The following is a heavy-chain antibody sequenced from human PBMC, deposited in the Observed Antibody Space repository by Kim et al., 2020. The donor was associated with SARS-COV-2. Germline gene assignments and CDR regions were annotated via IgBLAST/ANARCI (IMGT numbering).Heavy chain of an antibody. CDR3: ALYCGGDCSIDY. Sequence: GGSLRLSCTASGFTFGDYAMSWVRQAPGKGLEWVGFIRSKAYGGTTEYAASVKGRFTISRDDSKSIAYLQMNSLKTEDTAVYYCALYCGGDCSIDYWGQGTLVTVSS. D-gene: IGHD2-21*02. V-gene: IGHV3-49*04. J-gene: IGHJ4*02. CDR1: GFTFGDYA. CDR2: IRSKAYGGTT.